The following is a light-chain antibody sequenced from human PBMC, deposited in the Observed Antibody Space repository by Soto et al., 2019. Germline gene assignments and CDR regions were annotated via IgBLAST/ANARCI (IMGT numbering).Light chain of an antibody. Sequence: DIQMTQSPSTLSASVGDRVTITCRASQSISVWLAWYQQKAGKAPNLLIYKASRLESGVPSRFSGSGSGPDFTLTISSLQPEDFATYYCQQSYSSPPTFGQGTKVDI. V-gene: IGKV1-5*03. CDR1: QSISVW. CDR3: QQSYSSPPT. CDR2: KAS. J-gene: IGKJ1*01.